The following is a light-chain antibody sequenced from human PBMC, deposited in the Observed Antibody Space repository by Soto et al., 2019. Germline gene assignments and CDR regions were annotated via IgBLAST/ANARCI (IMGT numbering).Light chain of an antibody. J-gene: IGLJ2*01. CDR1: SSDVGNSDY. CDR3: SSSATVTNSHVV. CDR2: GVT. Sequence: QSALHQPASGSGSPGQSITISCTGTSSDVGNSDYVSWYQHHPGKAPKLMISGVTNRPSWVSNRFSGSKSGNTASLTISGLQAEYEAFYYCSSSATVTNSHVVFGGGTKLTVL. V-gene: IGLV2-14*03.